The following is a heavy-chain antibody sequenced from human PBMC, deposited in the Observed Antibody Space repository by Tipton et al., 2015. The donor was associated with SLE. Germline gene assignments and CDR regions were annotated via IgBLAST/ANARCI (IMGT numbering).Heavy chain of an antibody. Sequence: SLRLSCAASGFSFDDYGVSWVRQAPGKGLEWVSGINGNGDNTAYADSVRGRFTISRDNVKNSLHLQMNSLRGEDTAFYYCAREYQGRFYVNGAFDIWGQGTMVTVSS. J-gene: IGHJ3*02. CDR1: GFSFDDYG. CDR2: INGNGDNT. V-gene: IGHV3-20*04. D-gene: IGHD3-10*01. CDR3: AREYQGRFYVNGAFDI.